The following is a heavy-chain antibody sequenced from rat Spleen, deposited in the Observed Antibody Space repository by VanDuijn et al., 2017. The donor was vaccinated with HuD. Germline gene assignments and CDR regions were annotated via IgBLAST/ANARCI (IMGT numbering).Heavy chain of an antibody. CDR2: ISFDGTTT. D-gene: IGHD1-9*01. Sequence: EVQLVETGGGLVQPGRSLKLSCVASGFTFSNYWMYWVRQAPTKGLEWVATISFDGTTTFYRDSVKGRFTISRDNAENTVYLQMNSLRSEDTATYYCTRADHSMGIGDAWGQGTSVTVSS. CDR1: GFTFSNYW. J-gene: IGHJ4*01. V-gene: IGHV5-58*01. CDR3: TRADHSMGIGDA.